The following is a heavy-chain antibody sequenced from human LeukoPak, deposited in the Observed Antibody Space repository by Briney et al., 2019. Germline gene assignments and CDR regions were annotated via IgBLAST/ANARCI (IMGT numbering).Heavy chain of an antibody. CDR3: ASGGLGVRKFYSDPFHY. Sequence: GGSLRLSCAASGFTVSSNYMSWVRQAPGEGLEWVSIIYSAGSRYYADSVRGRFTISRDDSKNTMSLQMNSLRAEDSAVYYCASGGLGVRKFYSDPFHYWGQGTLVTVSS. CDR2: IYSAGSR. J-gene: IGHJ4*02. D-gene: IGHD2-15*01. V-gene: IGHV3-53*01. CDR1: GFTVSSNY.